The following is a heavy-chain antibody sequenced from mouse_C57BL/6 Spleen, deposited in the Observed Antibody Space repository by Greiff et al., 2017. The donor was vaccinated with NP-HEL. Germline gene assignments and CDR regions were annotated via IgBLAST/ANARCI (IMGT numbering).Heavy chain of an antibody. J-gene: IGHJ4*01. Sequence: QVQLQQPGAELVKPGASVKLSCKASGYTFTSYWMQWVKQRPGQGLEWIGEIDPSDSYTNYNQKFKGKATLTVDTSSSTAYMQLSSLTSEDSAVYYCARRRDYGSSGAMDYWGQGTSVTVSS. CDR2: IDPSDSYT. CDR3: ARRRDYGSSGAMDY. D-gene: IGHD1-1*01. CDR1: GYTFTSYW. V-gene: IGHV1-50*01.